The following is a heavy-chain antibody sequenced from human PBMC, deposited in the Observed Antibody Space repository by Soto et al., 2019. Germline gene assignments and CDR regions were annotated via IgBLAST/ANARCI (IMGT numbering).Heavy chain of an antibody. D-gene: IGHD5-18*01. V-gene: IGHV3-30-3*01. CDR1: GFTFSSYD. CDR3: ARESGYRYGSAFDP. CDR2: ISYDGSNK. J-gene: IGHJ5*02. Sequence: QVQLVESGGGVVQPGRSLRLSCAASGFTFSSYDMHWVRQAPGKGLEWVAVISYDGSNKYYADSVKGRFTISRDNSKNTLYLQMNSLIAEDTAVYYGARESGYRYGSAFDPLGQGTRVTVSS.